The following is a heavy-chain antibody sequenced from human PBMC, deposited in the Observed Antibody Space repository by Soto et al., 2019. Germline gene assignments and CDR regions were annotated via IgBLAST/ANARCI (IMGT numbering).Heavy chain of an antibody. D-gene: IGHD2-15*01. CDR1: GGSISSGDYY. Sequence: KPSETLSLTCTVSGGSISSGDYYWSWIRQPPGKGLEWIGYIYYSGSTYYNPSLKSRVTISVDTSKNQFSLKLSSVTAADTAVYYCAGAGSGGSCYSGGDCYSLDYWGQGTLVTVSS. CDR3: AGAGSGGSCYSGGDCYSLDY. J-gene: IGHJ4*02. CDR2: IYYSGST. V-gene: IGHV4-30-4*01.